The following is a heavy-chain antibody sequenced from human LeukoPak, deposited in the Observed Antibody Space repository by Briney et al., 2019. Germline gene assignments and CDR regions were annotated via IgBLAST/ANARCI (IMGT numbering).Heavy chain of an antibody. J-gene: IGHJ4*02. V-gene: IGHV1-46*01. CDR1: GYTFTSYY. Sequence: GASVKVSCKASGYTFTSYYMHWVRQAPGQGLEWMGIINPSGGSTSYALKFQGRVTMTRDTSTSTVYMELSSLRSEDTAVYYCAREGVAGPFDYWGQGTLVTVSS. D-gene: IGHD6-19*01. CDR3: AREGVAGPFDY. CDR2: INPSGGST.